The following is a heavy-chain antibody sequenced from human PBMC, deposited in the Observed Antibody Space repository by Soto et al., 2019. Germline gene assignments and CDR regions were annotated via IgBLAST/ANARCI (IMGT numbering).Heavy chain of an antibody. Sequence: QVQLVESGGGVVQPGRSLRLSCAASGFTFSSYGMHWVRQAPGKGLEWVAVIWYDGSNKYYADSVKGRFTISRDNSKNTLYLQMNSLRAEDTAVYYCARGTGYSSGWYFEDAFDIWGQGTMVTVSS. CDR3: ARGTGYSSGWYFEDAFDI. CDR2: IWYDGSNK. CDR1: GFTFSSYG. D-gene: IGHD6-19*01. V-gene: IGHV3-33*01. J-gene: IGHJ3*02.